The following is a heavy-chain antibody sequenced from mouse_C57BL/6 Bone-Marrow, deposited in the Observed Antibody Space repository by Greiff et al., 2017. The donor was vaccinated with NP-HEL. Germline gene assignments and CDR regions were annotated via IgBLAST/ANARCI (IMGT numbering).Heavy chain of an antibody. J-gene: IGHJ4*01. D-gene: IGHD2-3*01. CDR1: GYTFTDYE. CDR2: IDPETGGT. Sequence: VKLQESGAELVRPGASVTLSCKASGYTFTDYEMHWVKQTPVHGLEWIGAIDPETGGTAYNQKFKGKAILTADKSSSTAYMELRSLTSEDSAVYYCTRGRWLLGAMDYWGQGTSVTVSS. V-gene: IGHV1-15*01. CDR3: TRGRWLLGAMDY.